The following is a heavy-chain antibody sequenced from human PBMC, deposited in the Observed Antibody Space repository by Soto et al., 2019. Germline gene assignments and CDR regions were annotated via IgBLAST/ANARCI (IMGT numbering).Heavy chain of an antibody. CDR1: GLTFYSYA. V-gene: IGHV3-23*01. D-gene: IGHD3-3*01. Sequence: GWSLRLSCAAAGLTFYSYAMTWVRQAPGMGLEWVATISGSGGDTYYADSVKGRFTISRDNSRNMLYVHMNRLRSADTALYYCAKDRLSIFGSGPHAFDFCCQATLLSVSS. J-gene: IGHJ4*02. CDR2: ISGSGGDT. CDR3: AKDRLSIFGSGPHAFDF.